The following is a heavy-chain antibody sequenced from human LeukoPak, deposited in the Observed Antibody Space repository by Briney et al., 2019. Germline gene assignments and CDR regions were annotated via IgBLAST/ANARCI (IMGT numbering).Heavy chain of an antibody. CDR2: VYYSGTT. CDR1: GGSISLSYYY. D-gene: IGHD3-10*01. J-gene: IGHJ4*02. V-gene: IGHV4-39*07. Sequence: SETLSLTCSVSGGSISLSYYYWGWIRQPPGKALEWIGGVYYSGTTSYNPSLKSRVTISVDMSENHFSLRLSSVTAADTAMYYCARLAWFGYRRFDYWGQGTLVTVSS. CDR3: ARLAWFGYRRFDY.